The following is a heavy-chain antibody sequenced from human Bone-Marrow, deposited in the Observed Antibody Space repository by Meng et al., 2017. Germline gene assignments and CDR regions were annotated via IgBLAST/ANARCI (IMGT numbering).Heavy chain of an antibody. D-gene: IGHD3-10*01. CDR2: IHYSGNT. J-gene: IGHJ6*02. Sequence: SETLSLTCVVSGGSFSDYYWSWIRQPPGKELEWIGYIHYSGNTNYNPSLGGRVTISVDTSRNQFSLKFNSVTAADTAVYFCAKANELLWFGELFSRWSADYYYGMDVWGQGTTVTVSS. CDR3: AKANELLWFGELFSRWSADYYYGMDV. CDR1: GGSFSDYY. V-gene: IGHV4-59*01.